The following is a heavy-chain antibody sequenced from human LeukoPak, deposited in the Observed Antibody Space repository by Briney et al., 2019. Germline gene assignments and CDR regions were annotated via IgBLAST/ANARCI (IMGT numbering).Heavy chain of an antibody. CDR1: GFTFSSYS. CDR2: ISSSSSYI. J-gene: IGHJ4*02. Sequence: GGSLRLSCAASGFTFSSYSMNWVRQAPGKGLEWVSSISSSSSYIYYADSVKGRFTISRDNAKNSLYLQMNSLGAEDTAVYYCARDGVGIAVAGSDYWGQGTLVTVSS. D-gene: IGHD6-19*01. CDR3: ARDGVGIAVAGSDY. V-gene: IGHV3-21*01.